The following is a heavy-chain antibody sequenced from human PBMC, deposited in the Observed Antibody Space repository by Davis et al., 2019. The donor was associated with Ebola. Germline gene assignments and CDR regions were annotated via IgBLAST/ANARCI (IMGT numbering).Heavy chain of an antibody. CDR1: GGSISSGGYY. CDR3: ARDDVTGLLDS. CDR2: IHYTGNT. D-gene: IGHD1-20*01. J-gene: IGHJ4*02. Sequence: SETLSLTCTVSGGSISSGGYYWSWIRQRPGKGLEWIGYIHYTGNTYYNPSLKSRLTLSVDTSKNQFSLRLTSVTAADTAVYFCARDDVTGLLDSWGQGTRVIVSS. V-gene: IGHV4-30-4*08.